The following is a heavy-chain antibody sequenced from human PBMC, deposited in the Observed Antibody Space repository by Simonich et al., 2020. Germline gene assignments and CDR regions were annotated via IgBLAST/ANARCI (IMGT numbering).Heavy chain of an antibody. D-gene: IGHD2-15*01. CDR3: ARDGWNCSGGSCYLYFDL. V-gene: IGHV1-2*06. Sequence: QVQLVQSGAEVKKPGASVKVSCKASGYTFTGYYMHWVRQAPGQGLEWMGRNKPHMDSTTYTHQFHGRVPITVDTTISKAYMELSVLGSYDTAVYYCARDGWNCSGGSCYLYFDLWGRGTLVTVSS. CDR2: NKPHMDST. CDR1: GYTFTGYY. J-gene: IGHJ2*01.